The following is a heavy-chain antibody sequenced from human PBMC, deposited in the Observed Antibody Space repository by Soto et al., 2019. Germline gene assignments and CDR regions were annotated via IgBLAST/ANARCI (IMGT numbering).Heavy chain of an antibody. Sequence: EVQLLESGGGWVPPGGSLRLSCAASGFTFSSYTMNWVRQAPGKGLEWVSAITSSGGTTYYADSVKGRFTVSRDNSENTLYLQMNSLRAEDTAEYYCAKDRGGRAIFGVVIIDGMDVWGQGTTVTVSS. CDR2: ITSSGGTT. CDR3: AKDRGGRAIFGVVIIDGMDV. CDR1: GFTFSSYT. V-gene: IGHV3-23*01. J-gene: IGHJ6*02. D-gene: IGHD3-3*01.